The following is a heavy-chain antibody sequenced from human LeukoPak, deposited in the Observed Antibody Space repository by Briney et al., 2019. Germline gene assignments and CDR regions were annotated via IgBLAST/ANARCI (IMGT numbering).Heavy chain of an antibody. J-gene: IGHJ4*02. Sequence: PGGTLRLSCAASGFTFSGYGMNWVRQAPGKGLEWVSAIGGSGGSTYYADSVKGRFTISRDNSKNTLYLQMNSLRAEDTAVYYCAKDYRFLELSYWGQGTLVTVSS. CDR3: AKDYRFLELSY. CDR2: IGGSGGST. V-gene: IGHV3-23*01. CDR1: GFTFSGYG. D-gene: IGHD3-3*01.